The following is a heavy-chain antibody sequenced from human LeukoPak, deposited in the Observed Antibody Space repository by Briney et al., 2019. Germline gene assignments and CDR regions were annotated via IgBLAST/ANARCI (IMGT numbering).Heavy chain of an antibody. D-gene: IGHD2-2*01. J-gene: IGHJ4*02. CDR2: ISDGGGST. V-gene: IGHV3-23*01. CDR3: ARRYCSSTSCTLDY. CDR1: GFTFSSYA. Sequence: PGGSLRVSCVASGFTFSSYAMSWVRQAPGKGLEWVSVISDGGGSTYYADSVKGRFTVSRDNAENSLSLQMNSLRAEDTAVYYCARRYCSSTSCTLDYWGQGTLVTVSS.